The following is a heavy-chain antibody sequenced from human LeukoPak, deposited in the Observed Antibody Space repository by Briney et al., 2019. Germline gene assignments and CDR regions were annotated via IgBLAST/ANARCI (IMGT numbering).Heavy chain of an antibody. CDR3: ARGTHLYWYFDL. V-gene: IGHV3-9*01. J-gene: IGHJ2*01. D-gene: IGHD3-16*01. CDR2: ISMNSGSI. Sequence: GGSLRLSCAASGFTFDDYAMRWVRQAPGKGLEWVSGISMNSGSIGHADSVKGRFTISRDNSKNSVYLQMNSLRAEDTAVYYCARGTHLYWYFDLWGRGTLVTVSS. CDR1: GFTFDDYA.